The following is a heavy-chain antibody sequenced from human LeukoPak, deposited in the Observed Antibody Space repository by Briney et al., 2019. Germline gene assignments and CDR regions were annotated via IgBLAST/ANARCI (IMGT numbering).Heavy chain of an antibody. V-gene: IGHV3-23*01. CDR3: AKSGLNRFDY. D-gene: IGHD2-15*01. CDR2: ISGSGGSGST. Sequence: GGSLRLSCAASGFSFSSYAMSWVRQPPGKGLEGVSDISGSGGSGSTYYAASVKGRFTISRDNSKNTLYLQMNSLSAEDTAIYYCAKSGLNRFDYWGQGTLVSVSS. CDR1: GFSFSSYA. J-gene: IGHJ4*02.